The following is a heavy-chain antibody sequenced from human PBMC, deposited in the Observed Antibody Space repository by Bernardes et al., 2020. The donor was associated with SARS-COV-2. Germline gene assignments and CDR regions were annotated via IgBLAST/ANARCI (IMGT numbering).Heavy chain of an antibody. CDR3: ASPGSGGAFDI. CDR2: IRSRANSYAT. Sequence: GGSLRLSCAASGFTFSGSAIHWVRQASGKGLEWVGRIRSRANSYATAYAASVKGRFTISRDDSKSTAYLQMNSLKTEDTAVYYCASPGSGGAFDIWGQGTIVPVSS. CDR1: GFTFSGSA. D-gene: IGHD3-10*01. V-gene: IGHV3-73*01. J-gene: IGHJ3*02.